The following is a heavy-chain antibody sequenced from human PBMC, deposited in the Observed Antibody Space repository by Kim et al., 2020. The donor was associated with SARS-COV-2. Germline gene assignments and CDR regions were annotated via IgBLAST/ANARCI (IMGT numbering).Heavy chain of an antibody. Sequence: SETLSLTCAVYGGSFSGYYWSWIRQPPGKGLEWIGEINHSGSTNYNPSLKSRVTISVDTSKNQFSLKLSSVTAADTAVYYCARRGPAAIPFDYWGQGTLVTVSS. CDR1: GGSFSGYY. D-gene: IGHD2-2*01. V-gene: IGHV4-34*01. CDR2: INHSGST. CDR3: ARRGPAAIPFDY. J-gene: IGHJ4*02.